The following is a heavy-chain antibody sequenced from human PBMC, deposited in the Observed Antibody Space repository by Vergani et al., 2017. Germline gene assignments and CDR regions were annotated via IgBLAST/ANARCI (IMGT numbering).Heavy chain of an antibody. J-gene: IGHJ4*02. Sequence: QVQLVESGGGLVKPGGSLRLSCAASGFTFSDYYMSWIRQAPGKGLEWVSYISSSSSYTNYADSVKGRFTISRDNAKNSLYLQMNSLRAEDTAVYYCAREIPIAEAQIDYWGQGTLVTVSS. CDR3: AREIPIAEAQIDY. V-gene: IGHV3-11*05. D-gene: IGHD6-19*01. CDR1: GFTFSDYY. CDR2: ISSSSSYT.